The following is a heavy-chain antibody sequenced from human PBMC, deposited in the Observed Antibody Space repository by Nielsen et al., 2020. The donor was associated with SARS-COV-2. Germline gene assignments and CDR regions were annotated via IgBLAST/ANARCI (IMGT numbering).Heavy chain of an antibody. CDR2: IIVGSANT. CDR3: ARAPPGIGDYEEH. CDR1: GFTFSSSA. Sequence: SVKVSCKASGFTFSSSAVQWVRQTRGQGLEWIGWIIVGSANTNYAQKFRGRVTITGDMSTNTAQMELSSLRSEDTAVYYCARAPPGIGDYEEHWGQGTLVTVSS. V-gene: IGHV1-58*01. D-gene: IGHD4-17*01. J-gene: IGHJ4*02.